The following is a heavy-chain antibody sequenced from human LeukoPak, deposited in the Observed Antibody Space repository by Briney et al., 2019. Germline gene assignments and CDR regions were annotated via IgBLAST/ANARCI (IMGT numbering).Heavy chain of an antibody. J-gene: IGHJ4*02. D-gene: IGHD6-13*01. CDR2: IYRGNT. V-gene: IGHV4-59*08. CDR1: GGSVNNYY. CDR3: AAHAAISAAGTAPFDN. Sequence: PSETLSLTCTVSGGSVNNYYWSWIRQPPGKGLDWIGYIYRGNTKYNPSLKSRVTISMDTSQNQNSLKLISGTAADTAVYYCAAHAAISAAGTAPFDNWGQGMLVTVSS.